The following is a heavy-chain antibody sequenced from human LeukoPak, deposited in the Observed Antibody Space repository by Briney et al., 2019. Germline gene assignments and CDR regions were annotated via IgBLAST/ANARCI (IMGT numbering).Heavy chain of an antibody. V-gene: IGHV4-59*01. D-gene: IGHD6-13*01. CDR1: GGSTSSYY. J-gene: IGHJ5*02. Sequence: PSETLSLTCTVSGGSTSSYYWSWIRQPPGKGLEWIGYIYYSGSTNYNPSLKSRVTISVDTSKNQFSLKLSSVTAADTAVYYCARFCGGIAAATFDPWGQGTLVTVSS. CDR2: IYYSGST. CDR3: ARFCGGIAAATFDP.